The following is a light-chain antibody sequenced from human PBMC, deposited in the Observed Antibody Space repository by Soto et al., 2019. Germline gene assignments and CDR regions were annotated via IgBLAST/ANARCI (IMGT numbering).Light chain of an antibody. CDR3: QSYDSSLSGSHVV. Sequence: QSVLTQPPSVSGAPGQRVTISCTGSSSNIGAGYDVHWYQQLPGTAPKLLIYGNSNRPSGVPDRFSGSKSGTSASLAITGLQAEDEADYYGQSYDSSLSGSHVVFGGWTKLTV. V-gene: IGLV1-40*01. J-gene: IGLJ2*01. CDR1: SSNIGAGYD. CDR2: GNS.